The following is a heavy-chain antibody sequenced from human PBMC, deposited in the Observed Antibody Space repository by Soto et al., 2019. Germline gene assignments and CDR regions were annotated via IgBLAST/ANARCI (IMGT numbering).Heavy chain of an antibody. CDR3: ARGHPKSCLKRGCSFFLSHERDV. V-gene: IGHV1-2*04. D-gene: IGHD1-26*01. J-gene: IGHJ6*02. Sequence: AVKPSCKASGNSFTAYHIHWVRQAPGQGHEWLGRINPKSGGTSTAQKFQGWVTMTTDTSISTASMELTRLTSDDTAIYYCARGHPKSCLKRGCSFFLSHERDVWG. CDR1: GNSFTAYH. CDR2: INPKSGGT.